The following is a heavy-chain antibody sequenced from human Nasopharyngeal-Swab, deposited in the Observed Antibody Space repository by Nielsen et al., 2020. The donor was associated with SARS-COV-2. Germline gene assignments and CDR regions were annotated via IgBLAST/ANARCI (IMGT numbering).Heavy chain of an antibody. CDR2: ISYDGSNK. J-gene: IGHJ4*02. D-gene: IGHD3-22*01. CDR3: ASTPLDSSGYYYACHC. V-gene: IGHV3-30-3*01. CDR1: GFTFSSYP. Sequence: GESLKISCAASGFTFSSYPMHWVRQAPGKGLEWVAVISYDGSNKYYAESVKGRFTISRDISKNTLYLQMNSLRAEDTAVFYCASTPLDSSGYYYACHCWGRGTLVTVAS.